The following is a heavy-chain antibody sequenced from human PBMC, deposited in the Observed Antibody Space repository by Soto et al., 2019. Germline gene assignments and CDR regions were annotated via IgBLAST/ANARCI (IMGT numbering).Heavy chain of an antibody. CDR3: ATSQLRYFDWLFNHHTRFDAFDI. Sequence: ASVKVSCKVSGYTLTELSMHWVRQAPGKGLEWMGGFDPEDGETIYAQKFQGRVTMTEDTSTDTAYMELSSLRSEDTAVYYCATSQLRYFDWLFNHHTRFDAFDIWGQGTMVTVSS. J-gene: IGHJ3*02. CDR2: FDPEDGET. CDR1: GYTLTELS. D-gene: IGHD3-9*01. V-gene: IGHV1-24*01.